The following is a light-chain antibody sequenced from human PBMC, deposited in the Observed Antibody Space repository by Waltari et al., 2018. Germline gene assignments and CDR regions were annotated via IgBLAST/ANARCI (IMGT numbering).Light chain of an antibody. CDR1: SSNIGAGYD. J-gene: IGLJ2*01. CDR2: GNG. Sequence: QSVLTQPPSVSGAPGQRVTISCTGSSSNIGAGYDVHWYQQLPGTAPKLLIYGNGSRPSGVPDRVSGSKSGTSASLAITGLQAEDEADYYCQSYDSSLSAVFGGGTKLTVL. V-gene: IGLV1-40*01. CDR3: QSYDSSLSAV.